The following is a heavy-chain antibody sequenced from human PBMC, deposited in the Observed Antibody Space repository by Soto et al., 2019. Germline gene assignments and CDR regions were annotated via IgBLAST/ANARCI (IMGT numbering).Heavy chain of an antibody. D-gene: IGHD3-22*01. Sequence: GGSLRVSCAASGFTFSSYAMSWVRQAPGKGLEWVSAISGSGGSTYYADSVKGRFTISRDNSKNTLYLQMNSLRAEDTAVYYCAKDYYDSSGYSGSNDAFDIWGQGTMVTVSS. CDR3: AKDYYDSSGYSGSNDAFDI. J-gene: IGHJ3*02. CDR1: GFTFSSYA. CDR2: ISGSGGST. V-gene: IGHV3-23*01.